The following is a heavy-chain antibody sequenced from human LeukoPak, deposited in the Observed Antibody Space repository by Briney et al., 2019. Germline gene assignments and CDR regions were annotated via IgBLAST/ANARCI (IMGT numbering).Heavy chain of an antibody. CDR2: ISSDGSRT. CDR3: ARGGWGTAIDY. Sequence: GGSLRLSCAASGLIFSGYWMHWVRQAPGKGLVWVSRISSDGSRTSYADSVKGRFTISRDNTKNTLYLQMDSLRAEDTGVYYCARGGWGTAIDYWAQGTLVTVSS. V-gene: IGHV3-74*01. CDR1: GLIFSGYW. J-gene: IGHJ4*02. D-gene: IGHD1-7*01.